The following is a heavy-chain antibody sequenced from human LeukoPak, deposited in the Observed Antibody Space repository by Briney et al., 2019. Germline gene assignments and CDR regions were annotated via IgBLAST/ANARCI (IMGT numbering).Heavy chain of an antibody. J-gene: IGHJ4*02. CDR1: GFTFSSYE. Sequence: PGGSLRLSCAASGFTFSSYEMNWVRQAPGKGLEWVSYISSSGSTIYYADSVKGRFTISRDNAKNSLYLQMNSLRAEDTAVYYCARLSGPSSPFDYWGQGTLVTVSS. CDR2: ISSSGSTI. V-gene: IGHV3-48*03. CDR3: ARLSGPSSPFDY. D-gene: IGHD5-12*01.